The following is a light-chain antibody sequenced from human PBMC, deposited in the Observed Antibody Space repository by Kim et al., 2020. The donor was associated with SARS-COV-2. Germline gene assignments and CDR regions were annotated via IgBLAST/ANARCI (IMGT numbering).Light chain of an antibody. Sequence: EIVLTQSPGTLSLSPGERATLSCRASQSVSSSYLAWYQQKPGQAPRLLIYGASSRATGIPDRFIGSGSGTDFTLTISRLEPEDFAVYYCQQYGSSPSTFGQGTKVDIK. V-gene: IGKV3-20*01. CDR2: GAS. CDR1: QSVSSSY. J-gene: IGKJ1*01. CDR3: QQYGSSPST.